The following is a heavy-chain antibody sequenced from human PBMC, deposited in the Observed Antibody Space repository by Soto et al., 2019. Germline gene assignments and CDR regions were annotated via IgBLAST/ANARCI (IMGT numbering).Heavy chain of an antibody. CDR2: ISTSGSSI. CDR1: GFRFRVFY. J-gene: IGHJ6*03. Sequence: KPGWSIRLSRAACGFRFRVFYISWIRQAPGKGLERISYISTSGSSIYYAESVKGRFTISRDNAKNSLYLQMNSLRAEDTAVYYCARDFFGFGSLTGGGYYYYYMDVWGKGTTVTVPS. CDR3: ARDFFGFGSLTGGGYYYYYMDV. V-gene: IGHV3-11*01. D-gene: IGHD7-27*01.